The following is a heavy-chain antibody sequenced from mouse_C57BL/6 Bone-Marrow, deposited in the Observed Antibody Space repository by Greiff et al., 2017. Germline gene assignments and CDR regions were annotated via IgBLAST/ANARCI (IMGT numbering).Heavy chain of an antibody. D-gene: IGHD1-2*01. J-gene: IGHJ2*01. CDR2: IDPSDSYT. V-gene: IGHV1-50*01. CDR3: ARSSLLRKDY. Sequence: QVKLQQPGAELVKPGASVKLSCKASGYTFTSYWMQWVKQRPGQGLEWIGEIDPSDSYTNYNQKFKGKATLTVDTSSSTAYMQRSSLTSEDSAVYYCARSSLLRKDYWGQGTTLTVSS. CDR1: GYTFTSYW.